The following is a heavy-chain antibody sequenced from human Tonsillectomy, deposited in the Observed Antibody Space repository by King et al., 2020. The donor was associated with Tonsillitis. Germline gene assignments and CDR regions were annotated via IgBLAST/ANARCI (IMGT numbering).Heavy chain of an antibody. Sequence: DVQLVESGGGLVQPGRSLRLSCTASGFTFADFAINWVRQAPGKGLAWVGFIRSKIYGGIPEYAASVKGRFRISRDDSTSATYLHMSSLKSEDTAIYYCIRLDYGGNSGDYWGQGALVTVAS. D-gene: IGHD4-23*01. CDR1: GFTFADFA. J-gene: IGHJ4*02. CDR2: IRSKIYGGIP. CDR3: IRLDYGGNSGDY. V-gene: IGHV3-49*04.